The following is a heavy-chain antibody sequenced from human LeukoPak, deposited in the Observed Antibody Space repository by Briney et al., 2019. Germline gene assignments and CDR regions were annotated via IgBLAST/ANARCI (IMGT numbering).Heavy chain of an antibody. J-gene: IGHJ3*02. Sequence: PSETLSLTCTVSGGSISSYYWSWIRQPPGKGLEWIGEINHSGSTNYNPSLKSRVIISVDTSKNQFSLKLSSVTAADTAVYYCARGATMIVEKPLTDAFDIWGQGTMVTVSS. D-gene: IGHD3-22*01. V-gene: IGHV4-34*01. CDR1: GGSISSYY. CDR2: INHSGST. CDR3: ARGATMIVEKPLTDAFDI.